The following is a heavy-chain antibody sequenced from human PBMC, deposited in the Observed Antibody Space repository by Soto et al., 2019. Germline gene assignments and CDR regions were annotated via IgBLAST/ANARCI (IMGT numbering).Heavy chain of an antibody. CDR1: GYNFNTYW. V-gene: IGHV5-51*01. CDR3: ARGGVWGSYYFDTSGYVSADV. J-gene: IGHJ6*02. Sequence: WESLKISCQGSGYNFNTYWVAWVRQPPGKGLEWMGIIHPDDSDTKYSPSFEGHVTISADTSITTAYLEWSRLRASDTAMYYCARGGVWGSYYFDTSGYVSADVWGQGT. D-gene: IGHD3-22*01. CDR2: IHPDDSDT.